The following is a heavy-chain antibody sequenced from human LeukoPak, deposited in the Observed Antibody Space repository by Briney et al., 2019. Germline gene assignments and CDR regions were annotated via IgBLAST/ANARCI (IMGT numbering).Heavy chain of an antibody. J-gene: IGHJ5*02. CDR2: TSYSGKT. Sequence: SETLSLTCNVSGGSISSFYCSWIRQPPGKGLEWIGYTSYSGKTNYNPSLKSRATMSVDTSRNQFSLRLTSVTAADTAVYYCTRAPRKAWFDPWGQGTLVTVSS. CDR3: TRAPRKAWFDP. D-gene: IGHD1-14*01. V-gene: IGHV4-59*01. CDR1: GGSISSFY.